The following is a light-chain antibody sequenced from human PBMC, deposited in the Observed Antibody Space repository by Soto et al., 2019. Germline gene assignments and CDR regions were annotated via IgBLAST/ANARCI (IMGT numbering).Light chain of an antibody. CDR3: MQALQTPIT. V-gene: IGKV2-28*01. J-gene: IGKJ4*01. CDR2: LGS. Sequence: DIVMTQSPLSLPVTPGEPASISCRSSQSLLHTNGYDYLNWYLQKPGQSPQLLIYLGSNRASGVPDRFSGSGSGTVFTLKITRVEAEDVGVYYSMQALQTPITFAGGTKVEIK. CDR1: QSLLHTNGYDY.